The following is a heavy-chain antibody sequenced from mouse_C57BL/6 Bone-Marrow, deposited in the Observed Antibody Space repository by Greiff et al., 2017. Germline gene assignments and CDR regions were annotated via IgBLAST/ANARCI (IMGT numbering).Heavy chain of an antibody. J-gene: IGHJ4*01. CDR3: ARGYDYDDAMDY. D-gene: IGHD2-4*01. CDR1: GYSFTDYN. CDR2: INPNYGTT. Sequence: EVQVVESGPELVKPGASVKISCKASGYSFTDYNMNWVKQSNGKSLEWIGVINPNYGTTSYNQKFRGKATLTVDQYSSTAFMQLNSLTSEDSAVYYCARGYDYDDAMDYWGQGTSVTVSS. V-gene: IGHV1-39*01.